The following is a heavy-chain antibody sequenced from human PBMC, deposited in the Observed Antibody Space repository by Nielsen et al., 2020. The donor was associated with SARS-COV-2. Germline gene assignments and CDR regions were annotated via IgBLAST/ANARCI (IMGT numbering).Heavy chain of an antibody. J-gene: IGHJ4*02. Sequence: GESLKISCAASGFTFSSYGMHWVRQAPGKGLEWVAVIWYDGSNKYYADSVKGRFTISRDNSKNTLYLQMNSLRAEDTAVYYCARCPHYGSGSYPDYWGQGTLVTVSS. V-gene: IGHV3-33*01. D-gene: IGHD3-10*01. CDR2: IWYDGSNK. CDR1: GFTFSSYG. CDR3: ARCPHYGSGSYPDY.